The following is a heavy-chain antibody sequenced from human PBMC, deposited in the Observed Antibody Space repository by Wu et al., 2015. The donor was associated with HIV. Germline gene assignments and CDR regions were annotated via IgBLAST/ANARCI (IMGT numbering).Heavy chain of an antibody. CDR1: GGTFTSYA. J-gene: IGHJ6*02. D-gene: IGHD4-17*01. V-gene: IGHV1-69*05. CDR3: ASGRPHYGDYEGTANYHGMDV. CDR2: IMAMFGIT. Sequence: QVQLVQSGTEVQKPGSSVKVSCKASGGTFTSYALNWVRQAPGQGLEWMGGIMAMFGITNYAQKFQGRVTISTDEFTSTAYMELSSLKSDDTAVYYCASGRPHYGDYEGTANYHGMDVWGQGTTVTVSS.